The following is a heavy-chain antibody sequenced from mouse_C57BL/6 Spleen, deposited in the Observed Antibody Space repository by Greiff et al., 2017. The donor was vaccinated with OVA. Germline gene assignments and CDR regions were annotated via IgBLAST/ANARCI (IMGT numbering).Heavy chain of an antibody. CDR2: IDPETGGT. Sequence: QVQLQQSGAELVRPGASVTLSCKASGYTFTDYEMHWVKQTPVHGLEWIGAIDPETGGTAYNQKFKGKATLTVDQSSSTAYMQLNSLTSEDSAVYYCARQGRGFAYWGQGTLVTVSA. V-gene: IGHV1-15*01. CDR3: ARQGRGFAY. CDR1: GYTFTDYE. D-gene: IGHD3-3*01. J-gene: IGHJ3*01.